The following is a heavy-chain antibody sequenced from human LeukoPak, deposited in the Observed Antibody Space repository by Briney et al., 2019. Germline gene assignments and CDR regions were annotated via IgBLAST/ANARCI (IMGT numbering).Heavy chain of an antibody. Sequence: GGSLRLSCAASGFTFSSYWMSWVRQAPGKGLEWVANIKQDGSEKYYVDSVKGRFTISRDNAKNSLYLQMNSLRAEDTAVYYCARDYTYYDILTGYDAFDIWGQGTMVTVSS. D-gene: IGHD3-9*01. CDR2: IKQDGSEK. CDR1: GFTFSSYW. V-gene: IGHV3-7*01. CDR3: ARDYTYYDILTGYDAFDI. J-gene: IGHJ3*02.